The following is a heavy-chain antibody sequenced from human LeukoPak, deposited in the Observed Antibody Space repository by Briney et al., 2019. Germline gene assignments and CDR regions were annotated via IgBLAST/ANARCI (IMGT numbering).Heavy chain of an antibody. D-gene: IGHD1-7*01. CDR3: ARDPGVVGITGTWYNWFDP. Sequence: SVKVSCKASGGTFSSYAISWVRQAPGQGLEWMGGIIPIFGTANYAQKFQGGVTITADESTSTAYMELSSLRSEDTAVYYCARDPGVVGITGTWYNWFDPWGQGTLVTVSS. V-gene: IGHV1-69*01. CDR1: GGTFSSYA. J-gene: IGHJ5*02. CDR2: IIPIFGTA.